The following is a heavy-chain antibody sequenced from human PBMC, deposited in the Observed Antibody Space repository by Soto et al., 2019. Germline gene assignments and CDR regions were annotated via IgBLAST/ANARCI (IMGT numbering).Heavy chain of an antibody. J-gene: IGHJ5*02. V-gene: IGHV4-30-4*01. D-gene: IGHD3-10*01. CDR1: GGSISSGDYY. CDR3: ARDVLWFGELSWFDP. Sequence: SETLSLTCTVSGGSISSGDYYWSWIRQPPGKGLEWIGYIYYSGSAYYNPSLKSRVTISVDTSKNQFSLKLSSVTAADTAVYYCARDVLWFGELSWFDPWGQGTLVTVSS. CDR2: IYYSGSA.